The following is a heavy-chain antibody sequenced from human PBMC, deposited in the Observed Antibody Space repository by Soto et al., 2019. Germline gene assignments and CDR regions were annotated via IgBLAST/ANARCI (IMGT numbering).Heavy chain of an antibody. J-gene: IGHJ6*02. Sequence: PGGSLRLSCAASGFTFSSYAIHWVRQAPGKGLEWVAIISYDGNIKYYADSLKARFTISRDNFKNTLFLQMNSLIPEDTAMYYCAKDTAMGGIPYYYDGMDVWGQGTTVTVSS. CDR1: GFTFSSYA. D-gene: IGHD5-18*01. CDR3: AKDTAMGGIPYYYDGMDV. CDR2: ISYDGNIK. V-gene: IGHV3-30-3*01.